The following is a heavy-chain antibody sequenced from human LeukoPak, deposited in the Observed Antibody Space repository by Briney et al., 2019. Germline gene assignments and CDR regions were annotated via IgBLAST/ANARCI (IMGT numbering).Heavy chain of an antibody. CDR3: ARAGEYYYDSSGYRGDIYYYYYMDV. CDR1: GGTLSSYA. Sequence: SVKVSCKASGGTLSSYAISWVRQAPGQGLEWMGGIIPIFGTANYAQKFQGRVTITADESTSTAYMELSSLRSEDTAVYYCARAGEYYYDSSGYRGDIYYYYYMDVGGKGTTVTISS. J-gene: IGHJ6*03. V-gene: IGHV1-69*13. CDR2: IIPIFGTA. D-gene: IGHD3-22*01.